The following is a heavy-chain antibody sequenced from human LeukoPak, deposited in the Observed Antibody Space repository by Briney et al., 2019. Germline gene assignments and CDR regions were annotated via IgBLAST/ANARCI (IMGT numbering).Heavy chain of an antibody. D-gene: IGHD6-13*01. CDR1: GFTFSNYA. CDR2: ISGSGGST. Sequence: GGSLRLSCAASGFTFSNYAMSWVRQAPGKGLEWVSAISGSGGSTYYADSVEGRFTISRDNSKNTLYLQMNSLRAEDTAVYYCARDIAAAGTMLNYWGQGTLVTVSS. V-gene: IGHV3-23*01. CDR3: ARDIAAAGTMLNY. J-gene: IGHJ4*02.